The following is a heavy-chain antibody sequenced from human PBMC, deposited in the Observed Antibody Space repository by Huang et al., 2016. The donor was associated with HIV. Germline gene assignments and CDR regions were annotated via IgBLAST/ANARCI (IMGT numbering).Heavy chain of an antibody. Sequence: DVQLVESGGGLVKPGGSLRLYCAASGFIFTSYNMDWVRQALGRALEWVSYIDTSGTYIYYADAVKGRFTISRDNAKKSLYLQMDSLRAEDTAVYYCARELNSAWYSMDYWGQGTLVTVSS. V-gene: IGHV3-21*02. J-gene: IGHJ4*02. D-gene: IGHD6-19*01. CDR2: IDTSGTYI. CDR1: GFIFTSYN. CDR3: ARELNSAWYSMDY.